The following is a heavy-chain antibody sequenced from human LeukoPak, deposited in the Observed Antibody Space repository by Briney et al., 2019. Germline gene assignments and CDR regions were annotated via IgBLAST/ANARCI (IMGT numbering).Heavy chain of an antibody. J-gene: IGHJ3*02. D-gene: IGHD3-10*01. Sequence: GASVKVSCKASGYTFTSYGISWVRQAPGQGLEWMGWISAYNGNTNYAQKFQGRVTITRDTSASTAYMELSSLRSEDTAVYYCARGPGAFDIWGQGTMVTVSS. V-gene: IGHV1-18*01. CDR2: ISAYNGNT. CDR1: GYTFTSYG. CDR3: ARGPGAFDI.